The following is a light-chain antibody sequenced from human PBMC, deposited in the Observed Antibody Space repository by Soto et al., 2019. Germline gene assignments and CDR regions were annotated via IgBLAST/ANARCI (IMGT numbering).Light chain of an antibody. V-gene: IGLV2-11*01. Sequence: QSALTQPRSVSGSPGQSVTISCTGTSSDVGGYKFVSWYQQHPGKAPKLIIYDVTKRPSGVPDRFSGSKSGNTASLTMSGLLAEDEADYYCCSYAGDYAYVVFGGGTKLTVL. CDR3: CSYAGDYAYVV. CDR2: DVT. CDR1: SSDVGGYKF. J-gene: IGLJ2*01.